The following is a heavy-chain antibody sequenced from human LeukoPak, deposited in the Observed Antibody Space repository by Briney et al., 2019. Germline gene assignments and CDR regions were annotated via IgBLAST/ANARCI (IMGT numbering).Heavy chain of an antibody. CDR3: ARTQHLVLRSPLDP. CDR2: MNHFSGNT. D-gene: IGHD6-13*01. CDR1: GYTFTNYD. Sequence: ASVKVSCKASGYTFTNYDIHWVRPAPGQGLEWMGWMNHFSGNTGYAQNLQGRITITRNTSISTANMELSSLRSEDTAVYYCARTQHLVLRSPLDPWGQGTLVTVSS. J-gene: IGHJ5*02. V-gene: IGHV1-8*03.